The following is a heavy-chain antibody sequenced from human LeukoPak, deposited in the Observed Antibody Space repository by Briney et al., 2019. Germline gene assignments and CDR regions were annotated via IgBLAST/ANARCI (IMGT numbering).Heavy chain of an antibody. Sequence: GGSLRLSCAASGFTFSSYWMHWGRQAPGKGRVWVSRINSDGSSTSFADSVKGRFTISRDNTKNTLYLQMNSLRAEDTAIYYCARGYGGKSDYWGQGTLVTVSS. CDR3: ARGYGGKSDY. CDR2: INSDGSST. D-gene: IGHD4-23*01. CDR1: GFTFSSYW. J-gene: IGHJ4*02. V-gene: IGHV3-74*01.